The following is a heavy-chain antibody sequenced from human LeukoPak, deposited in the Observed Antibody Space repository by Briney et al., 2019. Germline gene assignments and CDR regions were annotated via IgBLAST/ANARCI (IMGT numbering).Heavy chain of an antibody. CDR1: GFTFNIYS. V-gene: IGHV3-21*01. CDR3: SRDLDCTVTTCFGGDDGFDI. D-gene: IGHD2-8*02. CDR2: ISSQSVYI. J-gene: IGHJ3*02. Sequence: GGSLRLSCEASGFTFNIYSMNWVRQVPGKGLEWVSSISSQSVYIYYADSEKGRFAISRDNARKSLYLQMNSLTAEDTAVYFCSRDLDCTVTTCFGGDDGFDIWGRGTMVTVSS.